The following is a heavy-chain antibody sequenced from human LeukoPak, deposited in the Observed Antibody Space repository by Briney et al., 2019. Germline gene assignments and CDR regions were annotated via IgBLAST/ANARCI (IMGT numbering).Heavy chain of an antibody. Sequence: SETLSLTCTVSGGSISSYYWSWIRQPPGKGLEWIGYIYYSGSTNYNPSLKSRVTISVDTSKNQFSLKLSSVTAADTAVYYCARAFTVTSPYYYYYGMDVWGQGTTVTVSS. CDR3: ARAFTVTSPYYYYYGMDV. CDR1: GGSISSYY. CDR2: IYYSGST. V-gene: IGHV4-59*01. J-gene: IGHJ6*02. D-gene: IGHD4-17*01.